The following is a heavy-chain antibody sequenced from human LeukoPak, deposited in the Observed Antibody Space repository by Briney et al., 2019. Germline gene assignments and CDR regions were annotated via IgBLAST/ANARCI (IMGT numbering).Heavy chain of an antibody. CDR1: GFTFSSYP. CDR3: ARDSTYYYDSGSSGPHYFDF. V-gene: IGHV3-30*01. CDR2: ISYHGYIT. D-gene: IGHD3-10*01. Sequence: PGGSLRLSCAASGFTFSSYPMHWVRQAPGKGLEWVALISYHGYITYYADSVKGRFTLSRDNSKTTLFLQLNSLRAEDTAVYYCARDSTYYYDSGSSGPHYFDFWGQGTLVTVSS. J-gene: IGHJ4*02.